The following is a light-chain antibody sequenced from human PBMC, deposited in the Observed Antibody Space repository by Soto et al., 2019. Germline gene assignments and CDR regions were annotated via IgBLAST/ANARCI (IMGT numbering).Light chain of an antibody. CDR1: QSISSY. V-gene: IGKV1-39*01. Sequence: DIRMTQSPSSLSGSVGDRASINGWASQSISSYLNWYKQKPGTAPKVLIYAASSLQSGVPSKVRCRGSWTDFTLTISSLQPAAFATYYCQQSYSTPRTFGQGTKVHIK. CDR2: AAS. J-gene: IGKJ1*01. CDR3: QQSYSTPRT.